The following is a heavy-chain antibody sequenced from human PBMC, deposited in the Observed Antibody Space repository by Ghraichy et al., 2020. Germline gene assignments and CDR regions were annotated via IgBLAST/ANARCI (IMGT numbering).Heavy chain of an antibody. V-gene: IGHV1-46*01. CDR3: ATRYSSFDY. J-gene: IGHJ4*02. Sequence: ASVKVSCKASGYPFTHYDLHWVRQAPGQGLEWMGLISPSDGSTDYAQKFQGRVTMTRDTSTRAVYMELRSLRSEDTAVFYCATRYSSFDYWGQGTLVTVSS. CDR1: GYPFTHYD. D-gene: IGHD6-19*01. CDR2: ISPSDGST.